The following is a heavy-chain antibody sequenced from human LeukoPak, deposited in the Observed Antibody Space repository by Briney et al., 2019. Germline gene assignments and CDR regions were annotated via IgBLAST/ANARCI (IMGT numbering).Heavy chain of an antibody. CDR2: FDPEDGET. CDR1: GYTLTELS. D-gene: IGHD6-13*01. J-gene: IGHJ3*02. V-gene: IGHV1-24*01. Sequence: ASVKVSCKVSGYTLTELSMHWVRQAPGKWLEWMGGFDPEDGETIYAQKFQSRVTMTEDTSTDTAYMELSSLRSEDTAVYYCARGRYSSSWYDAFDIWGQGTMVTVSS. CDR3: ARGRYSSSWYDAFDI.